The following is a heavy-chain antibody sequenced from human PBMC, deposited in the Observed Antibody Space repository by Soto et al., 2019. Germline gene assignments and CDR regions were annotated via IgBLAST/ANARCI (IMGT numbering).Heavy chain of an antibody. D-gene: IGHD3-16*01. J-gene: IGHJ5*02. CDR2: VNPYSGNT. Sequence: APVKVSCKASGYTFSDYDSNWVRQAAGQGLEWMGWVNPYSGNTGSAQKFQGRVTMTIDTSITTAYMELSSLKFEDTAVYYCARGRFRRTWFDPWGQGTLVTVSS. CDR1: GYTFSDYD. CDR3: ARGRFRRTWFDP. V-gene: IGHV1-8*01.